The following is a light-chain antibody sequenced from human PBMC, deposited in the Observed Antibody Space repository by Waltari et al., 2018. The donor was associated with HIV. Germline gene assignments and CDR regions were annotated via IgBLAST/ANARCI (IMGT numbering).Light chain of an antibody. Sequence: QSALTQPPSASGSPGQSVTISCTGTSSDVGGYHYVSCYQQHPGKAPKLMIYEVSKRPSGVPDRFSGSKSGNTASLTVSGLQAEDEADYYCSSYAGSNNPGVFGTGTKVTVL. CDR2: EVS. J-gene: IGLJ1*01. CDR1: SSDVGGYHY. CDR3: SSYAGSNNPGV. V-gene: IGLV2-8*01.